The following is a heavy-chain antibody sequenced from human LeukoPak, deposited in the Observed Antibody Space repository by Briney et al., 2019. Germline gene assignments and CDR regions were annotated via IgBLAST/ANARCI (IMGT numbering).Heavy chain of an antibody. D-gene: IGHD6-19*01. Sequence: SETLSLTCTVSGGSISSYYWSWIRQPPGKGLVWIGYIYYSGSTNYNPSLKSRVTISVDTSKNQFSLKLSSVTAADTAVYYCARGYSSGCYGYWGQGTLVTVSS. J-gene: IGHJ4*02. CDR2: IYYSGST. CDR3: ARGYSSGCYGY. V-gene: IGHV4-59*08. CDR1: GGSISSYY.